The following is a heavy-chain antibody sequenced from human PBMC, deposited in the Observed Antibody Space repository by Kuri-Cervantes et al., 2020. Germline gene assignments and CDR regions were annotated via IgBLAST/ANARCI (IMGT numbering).Heavy chain of an antibody. V-gene: IGHV3-15*01. CDR2: IKSKTDGGTT. CDR3: TTLGMTTHPPSFDY. Sequence: GGSLRLSCAASGFTFSNAWMNWVRQAPGKGLEWVGRIKSKTDGGTTDYAAPVKDRFTISRDDSKNTVYLQMNSLKTEDTAVYYCTTLGMTTHPPSFDYWGQGSLVTVSS. J-gene: IGHJ4*02. CDR1: GFTFSNAW. D-gene: IGHD1-14*01.